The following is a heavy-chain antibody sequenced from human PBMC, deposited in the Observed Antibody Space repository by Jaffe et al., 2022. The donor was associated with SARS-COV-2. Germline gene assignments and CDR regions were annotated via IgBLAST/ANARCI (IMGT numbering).Heavy chain of an antibody. CDR3: ARGGCSSTSCYAVYYYYMDV. CDR2: ISSSSSYI. D-gene: IGHD2-2*01. J-gene: IGHJ6*03. V-gene: IGHV3-21*01. CDR1: GFTFSSYS. Sequence: EVQLVESGGGLVKPGGSLRLSCAASGFTFSSYSMNWVRQAPGKGLEWVSSISSSSSYIYYADSVKGRFTISRDNAKNSLYLQMNSLRAEDTAVYYCARGGCSSTSCYAVYYYYMDVWGKGTTVTVSS.